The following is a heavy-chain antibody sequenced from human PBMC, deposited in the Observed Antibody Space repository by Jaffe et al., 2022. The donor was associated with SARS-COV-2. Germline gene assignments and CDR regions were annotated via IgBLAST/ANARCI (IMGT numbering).Heavy chain of an antibody. Sequence: QVQLVESGGGVVQPGRSLRLSCAASGFTFSSYAMHWVRQAPGKGLEWVAVISYDGSNKYYADSVKGRFTISRDNSKNTLYLQMNSLRAEDTAVYYCARDAWRWSSSSPAWFDPWGQGTLVTVSS. J-gene: IGHJ5*02. CDR1: GFTFSSYA. D-gene: IGHD6-13*01. CDR2: ISYDGSNK. CDR3: ARDAWRWSSSSPAWFDP. V-gene: IGHV3-30-3*01.